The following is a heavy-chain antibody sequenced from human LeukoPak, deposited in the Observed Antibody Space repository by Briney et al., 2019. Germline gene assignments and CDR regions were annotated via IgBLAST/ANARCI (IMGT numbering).Heavy chain of an antibody. CDR3: ARELTLSYDILTGYYYFDY. Sequence: SETLSLTCTVSGYSISSGYYWGWIRQPPGKGLEWIGSIYHSGSTYYNPPLKRRVTISVDTSNNQFSLKLSSVTAADTAVYYCARELTLSYDILTGYYYFDYWGQGTLVTVSS. D-gene: IGHD3-9*01. CDR2: IYHSGST. V-gene: IGHV4-38-2*02. CDR1: GYSISSGYY. J-gene: IGHJ4*02.